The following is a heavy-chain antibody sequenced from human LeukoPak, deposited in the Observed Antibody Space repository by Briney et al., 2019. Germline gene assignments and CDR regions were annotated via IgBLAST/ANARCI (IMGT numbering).Heavy chain of an antibody. D-gene: IGHD2-2*01. V-gene: IGHV5-51*01. Sequence: GESLKISCKGSGYSFTSYWIGWVRPMPGKGLEWMGIIYPGDSDTRYSPSFQGQVTISADKSISTAYLQWSSLKASDTAMYYCARQIVVVPADLNYCYYYMDVWGKGTTVTVSS. CDR1: GYSFTSYW. CDR3: ARQIVVVPADLNYCYYYMDV. CDR2: IYPGDSDT. J-gene: IGHJ6*03.